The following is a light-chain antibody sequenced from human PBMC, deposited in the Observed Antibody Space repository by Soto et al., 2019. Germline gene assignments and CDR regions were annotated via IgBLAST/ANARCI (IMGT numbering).Light chain of an antibody. J-gene: IGKJ1*01. CDR1: QSVSSW. V-gene: IGKV1-5*03. Sequence: DIQMTQSPSTLSAVVGDRVTVTCRASQSVSSWLAWYQQKPGEVPKVLIYRASNLERGVPSRFRGGGSGTEFTLTISGLQPEDFATYYCQQYNSFPWTFGQGTKVEVK. CDR2: RAS. CDR3: QQYNSFPWT.